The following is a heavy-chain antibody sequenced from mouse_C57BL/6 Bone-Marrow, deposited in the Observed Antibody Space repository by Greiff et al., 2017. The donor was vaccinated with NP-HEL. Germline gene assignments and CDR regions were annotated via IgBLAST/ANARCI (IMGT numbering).Heavy chain of an antibody. V-gene: IGHV1-19*01. Sequence: EVQLQQSGPVLVKPGASVKMSCKASGYTFTDYYMNWVKQSHGKSLEWIGVINPYNGGPSYNQKFKGKATLTVDKSSSTAYMELNSLTSEDSAVYYCARGAYYSNYNYWGQGATLTVSS. CDR1: GYTFTDYY. D-gene: IGHD2-5*01. CDR2: INPYNGGP. J-gene: IGHJ2*01. CDR3: ARGAYYSNYNY.